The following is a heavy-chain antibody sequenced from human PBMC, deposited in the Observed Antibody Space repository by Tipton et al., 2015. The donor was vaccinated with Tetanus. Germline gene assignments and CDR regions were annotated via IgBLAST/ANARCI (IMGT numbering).Heavy chain of an antibody. J-gene: IGHJ4*02. CDR2: TNADGSIT. Sequence: SLRLSCAASGFTFSREWMHWVRQGPGKGLEWVARTNADGSITSHADSVKGRFTISRDNVASTLYLQMSSLRAEDTAVYYCAKTGQGYFASWGQGTLVTVSP. CDR1: GFTFSREW. V-gene: IGHV3-74*01. CDR3: AKTGQGYFAS.